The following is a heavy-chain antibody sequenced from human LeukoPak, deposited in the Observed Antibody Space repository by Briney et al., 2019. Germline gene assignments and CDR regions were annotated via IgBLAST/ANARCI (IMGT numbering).Heavy chain of an antibody. J-gene: IGHJ4*02. CDR2: IYYSGTT. CDR3: ARGSSTSTIGY. Sequence: SETLSLTCTVSGGSISSFYWSWIRQPPGKGLEWIGYIYYSGTTNYNPSLKSRVTISVDRSKNQFSLRLSSVTAADTAVYYCARGSSTSTIGYWGQGTLVTVST. D-gene: IGHD2-2*01. CDR1: GGSISSFY. V-gene: IGHV4-59*01.